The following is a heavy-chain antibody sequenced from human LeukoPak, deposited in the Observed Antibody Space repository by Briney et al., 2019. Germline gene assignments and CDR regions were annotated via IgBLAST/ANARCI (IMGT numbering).Heavy chain of an antibody. D-gene: IGHD3-10*01. CDR1: GFTFSSYA. Sequence: GGSLRLSCTASGFTFSSYAMTWVRQVPGKGLEWVSGISDNGGRTYYGDSAKGRFTISRDNSKNTLFLQMNSLGPEDTAVYYCAKGDGSGRSYWGHLEYCGQGTLVTVSS. CDR3: AKGDGSGRSYWGHLEY. V-gene: IGHV3-23*01. J-gene: IGHJ4*02. CDR2: ISDNGGRT.